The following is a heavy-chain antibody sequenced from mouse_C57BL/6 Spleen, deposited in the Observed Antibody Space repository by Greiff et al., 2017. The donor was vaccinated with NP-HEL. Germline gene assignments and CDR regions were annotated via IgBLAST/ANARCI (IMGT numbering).Heavy chain of an antibody. CDR3: AAYYSNQAWFAY. D-gene: IGHD2-5*01. CDR2: IYPSDSET. Sequence: QVQLQQPGAELVRPGSSVKLSCKASGYTFTSYWMDWVKQRPGQGLEWIGNIYPSDSETHYTQKFKDKATLTVDKSSSTAYMQLSSLTSEDSAVYYCAAYYSNQAWFAYWGQGTLVTVSA. V-gene: IGHV1-61*01. J-gene: IGHJ3*01. CDR1: GYTFTSYW.